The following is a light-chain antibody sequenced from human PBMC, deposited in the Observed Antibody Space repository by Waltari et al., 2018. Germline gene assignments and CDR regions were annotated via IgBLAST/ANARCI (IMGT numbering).Light chain of an antibody. J-gene: IGKJ3*01. CDR3: QQAGSLPG. V-gene: IGKV1-12*01. Sequence: DIQMTQSPSSVSASVGDRVTIACRASQSIITWLAWYQQKPGKAPKLMIYSASSWQSGAPSRFSGSGSGTDFTLTISSLQPEDSAIYFCQQAGSLPGFGPGTKLDIK. CDR1: QSIITW. CDR2: SAS.